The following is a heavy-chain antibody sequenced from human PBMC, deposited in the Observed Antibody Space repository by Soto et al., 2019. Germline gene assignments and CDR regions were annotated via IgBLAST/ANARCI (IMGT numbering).Heavy chain of an antibody. CDR3: ARSRPRCDGETCSHWLAN. V-gene: IGHV4-34*01. Sequence: SGTLSLTCNVSGVPFSGYYWSWVRQSPGMGLLWIWEFHHSGYTKYNPSLRSRVTLSGDTSKNQFSLRLTSVTAADTAVYFCARSRPRCDGETCSHWLANWGQGTLVTVSS. CDR1: GVPFSGYY. D-gene: IGHD2-21*01. CDR2: FHHSGYT. J-gene: IGHJ5*01.